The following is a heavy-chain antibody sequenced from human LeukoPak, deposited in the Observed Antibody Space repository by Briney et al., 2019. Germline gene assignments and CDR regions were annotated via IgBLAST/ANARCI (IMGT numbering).Heavy chain of an antibody. V-gene: IGHV3-23*01. CDR3: AKVGITMIVVDY. J-gene: IGHJ4*02. Sequence: PGGSLRLSCSASGFSFSSYTMIWVRQAPGKGPEWVSIISGGGDTTFYTDSVKGRFTISRDNSKNTLYLQMNSLRAEDTAVYYCAKVGITMIVVDYWGQGTLVTVSS. D-gene: IGHD3-22*01. CDR2: ISGGGDTT. CDR1: GFSFSSYT.